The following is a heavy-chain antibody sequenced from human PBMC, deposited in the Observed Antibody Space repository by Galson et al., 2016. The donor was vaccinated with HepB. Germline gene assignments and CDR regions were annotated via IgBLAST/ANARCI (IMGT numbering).Heavy chain of an antibody. J-gene: IGHJ4*02. CDR2: IVGSGGTT. CDR3: ASQQLWPSFDY. D-gene: IGHD5-18*01. V-gene: IGHV3-23*01. Sequence: SLRLSCAASGFTFSSYVMSWVRQAPGQGLEWVSGIVGSGGTTYYAESVQGRFIVSRDNSKNILHLQMDSLRVEDTAMYYRASQQLWPSFDYWGQGILVTVSS. CDR1: GFTFSSYV.